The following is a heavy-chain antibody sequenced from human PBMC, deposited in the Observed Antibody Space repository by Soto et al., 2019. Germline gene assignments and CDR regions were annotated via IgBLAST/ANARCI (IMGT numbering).Heavy chain of an antibody. Sequence: ASVKVSCKASGYSFSSDVNWVRQATGQGLEYMGWMNPKSGNTAYAQKFQGRVTLTRDTSINTAYMELSNLRGEDTAVYYCARVGGIAAAQDPESYYYYYGMDVWGQGTTVTVSS. CDR1: GYSFSSD. D-gene: IGHD6-13*01. V-gene: IGHV1-8*01. J-gene: IGHJ6*02. CDR2: MNPKSGNT. CDR3: ARVGGIAAAQDPESYYYYYGMDV.